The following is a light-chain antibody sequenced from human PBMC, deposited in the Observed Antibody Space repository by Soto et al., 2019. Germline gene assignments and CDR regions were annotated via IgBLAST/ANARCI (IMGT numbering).Light chain of an antibody. Sequence: QSALTQPASVSGSPGQSITISCTGTRSDVGGYDFVSWYQQHPGKAPRVVLYEVTNRPSGVSDRFSGSKSGNTASLTISGLQAEDEADYYCCSYVSSKTYVFGTGTKLTVL. J-gene: IGLJ1*01. CDR2: EVT. CDR1: RSDVGGYDF. CDR3: CSYVSSKTYV. V-gene: IGLV2-14*01.